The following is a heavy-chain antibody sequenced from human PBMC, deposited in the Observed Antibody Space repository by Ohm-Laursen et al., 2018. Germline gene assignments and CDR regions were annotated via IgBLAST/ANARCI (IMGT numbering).Heavy chain of an antibody. D-gene: IGHD3-22*01. CDR3: AKDIYYDGSGYY. CDR2: ISGSGGST. CDR1: GFTFNTYA. J-gene: IGHJ4*02. V-gene: IGHV3-23*01. Sequence: SLRLSCAASGFTFNTYAMSWVRQAPGKGLEWVSAISGSGGSTYYADSVKGRFTVSRDNSKNTLYLQMNSLRAEDTAVYYCAKDIYYDGSGYYWGQGTLVTVSS.